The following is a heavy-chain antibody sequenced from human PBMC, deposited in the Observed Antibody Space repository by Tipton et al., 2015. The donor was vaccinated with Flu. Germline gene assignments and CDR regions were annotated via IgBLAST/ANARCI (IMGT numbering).Heavy chain of an antibody. CDR1: GGSISSHY. Sequence: LACTVSGGSISSHYWSWIRQPPGKGLEWIGYIYYSGIISYNPSLKSRVTISVDTSKNQFSLKLSSVTAADTAVYYCAREWGDAFDIWGQGTMVTVSS. CDR3: AREWGDAFDI. V-gene: IGHV4-59*11. D-gene: IGHD3-16*01. CDR2: IYYSGII. J-gene: IGHJ3*02.